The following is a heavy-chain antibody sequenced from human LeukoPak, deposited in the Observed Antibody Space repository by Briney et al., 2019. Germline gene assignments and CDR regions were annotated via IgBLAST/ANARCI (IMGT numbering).Heavy chain of an antibody. J-gene: IGHJ4*02. CDR1: GFTFTSHA. V-gene: IGHV3-23*01. Sequence: GGSLRLSCAASGFTFTSHAMTWVRQAPGKGLEWVSSLSGNGANTHYADSVKGRFTISRDNSKNTLYLQMNSLRVEDTGVYYCARHSSGNLQPFDYWGQGTLVTVSS. CDR2: LSGNGANT. CDR3: ARHSSGNLQPFDY. D-gene: IGHD3-22*01.